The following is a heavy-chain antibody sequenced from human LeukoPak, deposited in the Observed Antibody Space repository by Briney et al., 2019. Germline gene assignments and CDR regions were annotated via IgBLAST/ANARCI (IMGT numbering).Heavy chain of an antibody. Sequence: ASVKVSCKSSGYTFIDYYIHWVRQAPGQGLEWMGWINPNSGATKYAQKFQGRVSMTRDTSINTADMDLTNLRSDDTAIFYCARVKKLMPEFEFWGQGTLVTVSS. CDR1: GYTFIDYY. CDR3: ARVKKLMPEFEF. V-gene: IGHV1-2*02. CDR2: INPNSGAT. J-gene: IGHJ4*02. D-gene: IGHD2-2*01.